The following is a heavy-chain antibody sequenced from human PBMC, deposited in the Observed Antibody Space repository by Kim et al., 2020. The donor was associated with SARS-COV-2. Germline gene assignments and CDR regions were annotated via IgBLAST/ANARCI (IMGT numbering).Heavy chain of an antibody. V-gene: IGHV5-51*01. CDR3: ARQSGPTLVDQGDTLLMAFDI. J-gene: IGHJ3*02. D-gene: IGHD2-15*01. CDR2: IYPGDSDT. Sequence: GESLKISCKGSGYSFTSYWIGWVRQMPGKGLEWMGIIYPGDSDTRYSPSFQGQVTISADKSISTAYLQWSSLKASDTAMYYCARQSGPTLVDQGDTLLMAFDIWGQGTMATVSS. CDR1: GYSFTSYW.